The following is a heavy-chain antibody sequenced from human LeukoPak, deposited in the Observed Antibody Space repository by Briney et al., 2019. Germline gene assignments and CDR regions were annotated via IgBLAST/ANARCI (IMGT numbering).Heavy chain of an antibody. Sequence: GASVKVSCKASGYTFTAYYMNWVRQAPGQGLEWMGWINPNSGDTNYAQNFQGRVTMTRDTSISTVYMELNSLRSDDTAVYYCARRLTGVDYWGQGTQVTVSS. V-gene: IGHV1-2*02. J-gene: IGHJ4*02. CDR1: GYTFTAYY. CDR3: ARRLTGVDY. D-gene: IGHD7-27*01. CDR2: INPNSGDT.